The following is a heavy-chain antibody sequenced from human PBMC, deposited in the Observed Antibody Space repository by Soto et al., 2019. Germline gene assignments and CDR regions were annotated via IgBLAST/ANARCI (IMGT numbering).Heavy chain of an antibody. CDR3: ARDSGWPILNFDN. CDR2: SSYDGRGT. J-gene: IGHJ4*02. D-gene: IGHD3-10*01. CDR1: DFDFSSYG. Sequence: GGSLRLSCAASDFDFSSYGIHWVRQAPGKGLEWVAASSYDGRGTFYADSAKGRFTVSKEMSKNTAFLQMNALRHEDTAVYFCARDSGWPILNFDNWGQGTSVTVSS. V-gene: IGHV3-30*03.